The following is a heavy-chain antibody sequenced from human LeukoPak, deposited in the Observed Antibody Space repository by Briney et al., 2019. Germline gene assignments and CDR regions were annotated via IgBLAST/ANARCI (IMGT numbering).Heavy chain of an antibody. J-gene: IGHJ5*02. CDR2: INHSGST. D-gene: IGHD5-18*01. V-gene: IGHV4-34*01. CDR3: ARGAKRIQLWLSWFDP. Sequence: SETLSLTCAVYGGSFSGYYWSWIRQPPGKGLEWIGEINHSGSTNYNPSLKSRVTISVDTSKNQFSLKLSSVTAADTAVYYCARGAKRIQLWLSWFDPWGQGTLVTVSS. CDR1: GGSFSGYY.